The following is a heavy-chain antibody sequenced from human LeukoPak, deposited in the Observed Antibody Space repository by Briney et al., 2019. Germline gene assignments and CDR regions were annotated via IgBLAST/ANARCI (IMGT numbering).Heavy chain of an antibody. D-gene: IGHD6-6*01. Sequence: SVTVSCLASLGTLSSYAISWVRQAPGQGRDWMGGIIPIFCTANYAQKFQGRVTITTDESTSTAYMELSSLRSEDTAVYYCARDLGEEYSSSSKMPYYYYYYMDVWGKGTTVTVSS. CDR2: IIPIFCTA. CDR3: ARDLGEEYSSSSKMPYYYYYYMDV. V-gene: IGHV1-69*05. CDR1: LGTLSSYA. J-gene: IGHJ6*03.